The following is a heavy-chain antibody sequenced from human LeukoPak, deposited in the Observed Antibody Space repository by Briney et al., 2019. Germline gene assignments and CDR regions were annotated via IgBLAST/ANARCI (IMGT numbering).Heavy chain of an antibody. CDR2: ISAYNGNI. CDR1: GYTFTSYG. D-gene: IGHD2-2*01. V-gene: IGHV1-18*01. J-gene: IGHJ6*03. Sequence: GASVKVSCKASGYTFTSYGISWGRQAPGQGREWMGWISAYNGNINYAQTLQGRVTMTTDTSTSTAYMELRSLRSDDTAVYYCARLIVVVPQPYYYYYYMDVWGKGTTVTVSS. CDR3: ARLIVVVPQPYYYYYYMDV.